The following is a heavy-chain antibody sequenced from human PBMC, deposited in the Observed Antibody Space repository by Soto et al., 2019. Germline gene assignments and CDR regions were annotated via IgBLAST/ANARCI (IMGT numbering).Heavy chain of an antibody. CDR2: IYYSGST. CDR1: GVSIISSSYY. D-gene: IGHD3-3*01. CDR3: VSRHSNYFDY. Sequence: TSETLSLTCTVSGVSIISSSYYWVLIRQPPGKGLEWIGSIYYSGSTYYNPSLKSRVTISVDTSKNQFSLKLSSVTAADTAVYYCVSRHSNYFDYWGQGTLVSVFS. J-gene: IGHJ4*02. V-gene: IGHV4-39*01.